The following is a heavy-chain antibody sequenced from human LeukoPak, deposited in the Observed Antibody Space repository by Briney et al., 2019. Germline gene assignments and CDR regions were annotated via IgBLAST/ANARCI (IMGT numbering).Heavy chain of an antibody. D-gene: IGHD6-6*01. CDR2: IIPIFGTA. CDR1: GGTFSSYA. J-gene: IGHJ3*02. CDR3: ARDRGYSSSPGAFDI. V-gene: IGHV1-69*13. Sequence: ASVKVSCKASGGTFSSYAISWVRQAPGQGLEWMGGIIPIFGTANYAQKFQGRVTITADESTSTAYMELSSLRSEDTAVYYCARDRGYSSSPGAFDIWGQGTMVTVSS.